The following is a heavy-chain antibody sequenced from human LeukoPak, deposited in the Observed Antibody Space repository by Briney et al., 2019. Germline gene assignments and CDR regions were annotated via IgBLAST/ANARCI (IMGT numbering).Heavy chain of an antibody. CDR3: AKSWGYTRPYYNYMDV. CDR1: GFTFSNYA. CDR2: IGYRGGSI. D-gene: IGHD3-16*02. V-gene: IGHV3-23*01. J-gene: IGHJ6*03. Sequence: PGGSLRLSCAASGFTFSNYAMSWVRQAPGKGLEWVSIIGYRGGSICYAYSVQGRFTISRDNSKNTLSLQMNGLRPEDTAVYYCAKSWGYTRPYYNYMDVWGKGTTVTVSS.